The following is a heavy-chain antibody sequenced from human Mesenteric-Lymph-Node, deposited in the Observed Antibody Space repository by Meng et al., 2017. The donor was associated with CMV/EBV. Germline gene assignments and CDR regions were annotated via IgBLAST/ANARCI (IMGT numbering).Heavy chain of an antibody. J-gene: IGHJ6*02. CDR1: GFTFSSYS. CDR3: ARDLISRPAASHYYYYGMDV. D-gene: IGHD2-2*01. CDR2: ISSSSSTI. Sequence: GGSLRLSCAASGFTFSSYSMNWVRQAPGKGLEWVSYISSSSSTIYYADSVKGRFTISRDNAKNSLYLQMNSLRAEDTAVYYCARDLISRPAASHYYYYGMDVWGQGTTVTVSS. V-gene: IGHV3-48*04.